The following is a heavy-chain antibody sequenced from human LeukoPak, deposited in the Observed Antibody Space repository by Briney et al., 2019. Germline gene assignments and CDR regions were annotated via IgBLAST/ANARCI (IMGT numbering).Heavy chain of an antibody. CDR2: INPNSGGT. J-gene: IGHJ4*02. CDR1: GYTFTGYY. CDR3: ARYDRRGYSGYDFAY. Sequence: ASVKVSCKASGYTFTGYYMHWVRQAPGQGLEWMGWINPNSGGTNYAQKFQGRVTMTRDTSISTAYMELSRLRSDDTAVYYCARYDRRGYSGYDFAYWGQGTLVTVSS. V-gene: IGHV1-2*02. D-gene: IGHD5-12*01.